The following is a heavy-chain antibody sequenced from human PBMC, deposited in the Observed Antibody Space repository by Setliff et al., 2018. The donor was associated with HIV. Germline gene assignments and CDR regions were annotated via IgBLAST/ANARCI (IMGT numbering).Heavy chain of an antibody. CDR3: TKDHLSGWASDC. J-gene: IGHJ4*02. V-gene: IGHV3-7*01. CDR1: GFTFSGYW. Sequence: PGGSLRLSCAVSGFTFSGYWMIWVRQAPGKGLEWVAKIKQDGSEEYYVDSVKGRFTISRDNAKNSVYLQMNSLRVEDTAMYYCTKDHLSGWASDCWGQGTLVTVSS. CDR2: IKQDGSEE. D-gene: IGHD6-19*01.